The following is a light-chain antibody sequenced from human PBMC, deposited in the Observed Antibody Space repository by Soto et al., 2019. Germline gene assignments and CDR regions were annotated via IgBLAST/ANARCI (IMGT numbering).Light chain of an antibody. CDR3: QQRSNWPPMYT. Sequence: EIVLTQSPATLSLSPGERATLSCRASQSVSSYLAWYQQKPGQAPRLLIYDASNRATGIPARFSGSGSETDFTLTISSLEPEHFAVYYCQQRSNWPPMYTFGQGTKLEIK. CDR2: DAS. J-gene: IGKJ2*01. CDR1: QSVSSY. V-gene: IGKV3-11*01.